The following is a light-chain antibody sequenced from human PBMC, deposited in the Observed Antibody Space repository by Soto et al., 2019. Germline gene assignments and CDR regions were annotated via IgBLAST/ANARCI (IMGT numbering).Light chain of an antibody. CDR3: QQYYSPQWT. V-gene: IGKV4-1*01. CDR2: WAS. CDR1: QTVLHSSNNKNY. J-gene: IGKJ1*01. Sequence: DIVMTQSPDSLAVSLGERATINCESSQTVLHSSNNKNYLAWYQQKPGQPPKLLIYWASTRESGVPDRFSGSGSGTDFTLTISSLQAEDGAVYYCQQYYSPQWTFGQGTKVEIK.